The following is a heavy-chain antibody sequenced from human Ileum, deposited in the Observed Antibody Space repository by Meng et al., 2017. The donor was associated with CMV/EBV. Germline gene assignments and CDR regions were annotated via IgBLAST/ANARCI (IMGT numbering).Heavy chain of an antibody. D-gene: IGHD3-10*01. CDR2: ISSTGTYI. V-gene: IGHV3-21*01. Sequence: ESLKISCTASGFTFSSYSMNWVRQAPGKGLEWVSSISSTGTYIYYADSLKGRFTISRDNAKNSLYLQMNSLRAEDTAVYYCARGGMGQLWFPHFDYWGQGTLVTVSS. CDR3: ARGGMGQLWFPHFDY. CDR1: GFTFSSYS. J-gene: IGHJ4*02.